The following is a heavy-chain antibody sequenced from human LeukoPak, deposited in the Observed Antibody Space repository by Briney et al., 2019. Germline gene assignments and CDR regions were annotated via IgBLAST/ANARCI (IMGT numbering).Heavy chain of an antibody. CDR2: INHSGST. Sequence: SETLSLTCAVYGGSFSGYYWSWIRQPPGKGLEWIGEINHSGSTNYNPSLKSRVTISVDTSKNQFSLKLSSVTAADTAVYYCARSPGIAAARWFDPWGQGTLVTVS. D-gene: IGHD6-13*01. V-gene: IGHV4-34*01. J-gene: IGHJ5*02. CDR3: ARSPGIAAARWFDP. CDR1: GGSFSGYY.